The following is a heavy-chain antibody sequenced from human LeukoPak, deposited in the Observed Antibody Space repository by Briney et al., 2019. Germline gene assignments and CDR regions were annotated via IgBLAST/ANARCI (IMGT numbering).Heavy chain of an antibody. V-gene: IGHV4-4*07. J-gene: IGHJ4*02. CDR2: IHTSGNT. D-gene: IGHD3-22*01. CDR3: ARDLAEKTQDEYYYDSSGYPTY. Sequence: SETLSLTCTVSGGFISNYYWSWIRQPAGKGLEWIGRIHTSGNTLYNPSLKSRVTMSVDTSKSQFSLKLSSATAADTAVYYCARDLAEKTQDEYYYDSSGYPTYWGQGTLVTVSS. CDR1: GGFISNYY.